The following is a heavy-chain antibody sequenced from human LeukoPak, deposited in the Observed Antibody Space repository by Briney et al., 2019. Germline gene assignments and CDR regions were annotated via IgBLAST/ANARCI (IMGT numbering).Heavy chain of an antibody. J-gene: IGHJ4*02. CDR2: INHSGST. D-gene: IGHD5-18*01. CDR3: ARVTWGAARVFDY. Sequence: PSETLSLTCAVYGGSFSGYYWSWIRQPPGKGLEWIGEINHSGSTNCNPSLKSRVTISVDTSKNQFSLKLSSVTAADTAVYYCARVTWGAARVFDYWGQGTLVTVSS. V-gene: IGHV4-34*01. CDR1: GGSFSGYY.